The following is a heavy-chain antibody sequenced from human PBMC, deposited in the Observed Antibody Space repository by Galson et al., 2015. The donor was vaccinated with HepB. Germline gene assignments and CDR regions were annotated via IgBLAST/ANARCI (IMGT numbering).Heavy chain of an antibody. J-gene: IGHJ4*02. Sequence: SLRLSCAAPGFTFNNYNMNWVRQAPGKGLEWVSSISGTSSYIYYADSVKGRFTISRDNAKNSLYLQMNSLRAEDTAVYYCARDPPLGTPFDYWGQGTLVTVSS. D-gene: IGHD7-27*01. CDR3: ARDPPLGTPFDY. CDR1: GFTFNNYN. CDR2: ISGTSSYI. V-gene: IGHV3-21*01.